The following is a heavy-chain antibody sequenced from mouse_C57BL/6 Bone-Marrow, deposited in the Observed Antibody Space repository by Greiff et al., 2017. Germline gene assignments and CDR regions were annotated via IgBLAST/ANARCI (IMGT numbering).Heavy chain of an antibody. V-gene: IGHV1-55*01. CDR2: IYPGSGST. CDR3: ARDYYDYDGDFAY. J-gene: IGHJ3*01. D-gene: IGHD2-4*01. CDR1: GYTFTSYW. Sequence: QVQLQQPGAELVKPGASVKMSCKASGYTFTSYWITWVKQRPGQGLEWIGDIYPGSGSTNYNEKFKSKATLTVDTSSSTAYMQLSSLTSEDSAVYYCARDYYDYDGDFAYWGQGTLVTVSA.